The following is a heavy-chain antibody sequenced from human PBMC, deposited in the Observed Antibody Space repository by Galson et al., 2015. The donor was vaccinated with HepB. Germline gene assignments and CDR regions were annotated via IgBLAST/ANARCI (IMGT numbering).Heavy chain of an antibody. CDR2: ISSSSSYI. CDR1: GFIFSDFW. D-gene: IGHD5/OR15-5a*01. V-gene: IGHV3-21*01. Sequence: SLRLSCAASGFIFSDFWMNWVRQAPGKGLEWVSSISSSSSYIYYADSVKGRFTISRDNAKNSLYLQMNSLRAEDTAVYYCARESTPLVGYYYGMDVWGQGTTVTVSS. J-gene: IGHJ6*02. CDR3: ARESTPLVGYYYGMDV.